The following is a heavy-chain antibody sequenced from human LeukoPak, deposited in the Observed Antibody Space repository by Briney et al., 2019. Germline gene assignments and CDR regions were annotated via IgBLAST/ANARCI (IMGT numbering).Heavy chain of an antibody. CDR1: GYTFSTYG. V-gene: IGHV1-18*01. D-gene: IGHD4-17*01. Sequence: GASVKLSCKASGYTFSTYGISWVRQAPGQGLEWMGWISAQNGNTNYAQKFQGRVTLTTDTSTSTAYMQLNSLRADDPAVYYCARDRLTLYGDYGYWGQGTLVTVSS. CDR3: ARDRLTLYGDYGY. CDR2: ISAQNGNT. J-gene: IGHJ4*02.